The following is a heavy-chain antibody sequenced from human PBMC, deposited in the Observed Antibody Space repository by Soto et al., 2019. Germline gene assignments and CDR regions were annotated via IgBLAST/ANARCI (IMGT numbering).Heavy chain of an antibody. CDR2: VSSDGATT. CDR3: AKGGSGYYQLDS. CDR1: GFTFRTYG. Sequence: DVQLRDSGGGLVQPGGSLRLSCAASGFTFRTYGMSWVRQAPGKRLEWVSCVSSDGATTYYADSVKGRFTISRDNSQNTLYLQMNSLRAEDTAVYYCAKGGSGYYQLDSWGRGTLVTVSS. D-gene: IGHD3-22*01. V-gene: IGHV3-23*01. J-gene: IGHJ4*02.